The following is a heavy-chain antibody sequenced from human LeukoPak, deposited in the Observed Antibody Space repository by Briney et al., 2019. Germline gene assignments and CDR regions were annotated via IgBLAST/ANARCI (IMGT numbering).Heavy chain of an antibody. V-gene: IGHV3-33*01. J-gene: IGHJ3*02. CDR1: GFTFSSYG. D-gene: IGHD3-22*01. CDR2: IWYDGSNK. CDR3: ARGLRDYYDSSGYYQFLYAFDI. Sequence: GGSLRLSCAASGFTFSSYGMHWVRQAPGKGLEWVAVIWYDGSNKYYADSVKGRFTISRDNSKNTLYLQMNSLRAEDTAVYYCARGLRDYYDSSGYYQFLYAFDIWGQGTMVTVSS.